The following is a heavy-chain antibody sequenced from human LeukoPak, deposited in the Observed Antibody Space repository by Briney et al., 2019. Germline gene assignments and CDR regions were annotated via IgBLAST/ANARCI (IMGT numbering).Heavy chain of an antibody. J-gene: IGHJ4*02. V-gene: IGHV3-64D*09. CDR2: IRSNGGST. CDR3: VKCIGWYYFDY. D-gene: IGHD3-10*01. CDR1: GFTFSSYA. Sequence: GGSLRLSCSASGFTFSSYAMHWVRQAPGKGLEYVSAIRSNGGSTYYGDSVKGRFTISRDNSKNTLYLQMSSLRAEDTAVYYCVKCIGWYYFDYWGQGTLVTVSS.